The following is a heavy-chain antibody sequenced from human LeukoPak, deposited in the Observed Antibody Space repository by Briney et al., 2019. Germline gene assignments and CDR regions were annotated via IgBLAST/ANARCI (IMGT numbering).Heavy chain of an antibody. CDR1: GGSISSSSYC. D-gene: IGHD6-13*01. V-gene: IGHV4-39*01. J-gene: IGHJ6*02. CDR3: ARQQPRSYYYYGMDV. Sequence: SETLSLTCTVSGGSISSSSYCWGWIRQPPGKGLEWIGSIYYSGSTYYNPSLKSRVTISVDTSKNQFSLKLSSVTAADTAVYYCARQQPRSYYYYGMDVWGQGTTVTVSS. CDR2: IYYSGST.